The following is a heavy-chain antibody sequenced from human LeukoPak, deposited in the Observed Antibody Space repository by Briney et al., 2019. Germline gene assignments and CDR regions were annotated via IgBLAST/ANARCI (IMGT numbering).Heavy chain of an antibody. J-gene: IGHJ4*02. V-gene: IGHV3-21*01. D-gene: IGHD6-13*01. CDR2: ISSSSYI. CDR3: AGEAGIAAAVDY. CDR1: GFTFSSYS. Sequence: PGGSLRLSCAASGFTFSSYSMNWVRQAPGKGLEWVSSISSSSYIYYADSVKGRFTISRDNAKNSLYLQMNSLRAEDTAVYYCAGEAGIAAAVDYWGQGTLVTVSS.